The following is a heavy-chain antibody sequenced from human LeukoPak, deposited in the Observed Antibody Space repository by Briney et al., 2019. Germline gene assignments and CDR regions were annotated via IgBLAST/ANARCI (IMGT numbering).Heavy chain of an antibody. CDR1: GFSFSSYA. CDR2: ISGSGGST. Sequence: GGSLRLSCAASGFSFSSYAMSWVRPAPGKGLEWVSAISGSGGSTYYADSVKGRFTISRDNSKNTLYLQINSLRAEDTAVYDCVKGAEGIAAGGIFDYWGQGTLVTVS. CDR3: VKGAEGIAAGGIFDY. J-gene: IGHJ4*02. V-gene: IGHV3-23*01. D-gene: IGHD6-13*01.